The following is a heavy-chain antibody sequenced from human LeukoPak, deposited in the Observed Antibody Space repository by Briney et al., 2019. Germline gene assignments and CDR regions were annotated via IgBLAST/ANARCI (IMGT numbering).Heavy chain of an antibody. CDR1: GFTFSRYW. J-gene: IGHJ2*01. Sequence: GGSLRLSCAASGFTFSRYWMHWVRQAPGKGLVWVSRINSDGSSTNYADSVKGRFTISRDNAKNTLYLQMNSLRVEDTAVYYCARGGDGSNIYWYFDLWGRGTLVTVSS. CDR2: INSDGSST. CDR3: ARGGDGSNIYWYFDL. D-gene: IGHD5-24*01. V-gene: IGHV3-74*01.